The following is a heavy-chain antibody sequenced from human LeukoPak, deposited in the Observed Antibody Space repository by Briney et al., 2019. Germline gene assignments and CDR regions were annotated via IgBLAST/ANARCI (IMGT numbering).Heavy chain of an antibody. CDR3: ARGGEDWDPTTNWFDP. Sequence: GASVKVSCKASGGTFSSYAISWVRQAPGQGLEWMGGIIPILGTANYAQKFQGRVTITADESTSTAYMELSSLRSEDTAVYYCARGGEDWDPTTNWFDPWGQGTLVTVSS. V-gene: IGHV1-69*13. J-gene: IGHJ5*02. CDR1: GGTFSSYA. D-gene: IGHD1-1*01. CDR2: IIPILGTA.